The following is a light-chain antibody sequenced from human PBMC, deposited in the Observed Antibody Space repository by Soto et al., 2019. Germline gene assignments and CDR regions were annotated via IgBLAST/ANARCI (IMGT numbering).Light chain of an antibody. CDR3: QQRSNWPL. CDR2: DTS. V-gene: IGKV3-11*01. J-gene: IGKJ5*01. CDR1: QTVSSY. Sequence: EIVLTQSPATLSLSPGERATLSCRASQTVSSYVAWYQQRPGQAPRLLIYDTSNRATGIPARFSGSGSGADFTLTISSLEPEDFVVYYCQQRSNWPLFGQGTRLEIK.